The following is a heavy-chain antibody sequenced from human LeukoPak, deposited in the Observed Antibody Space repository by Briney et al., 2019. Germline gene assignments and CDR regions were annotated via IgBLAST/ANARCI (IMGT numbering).Heavy chain of an antibody. D-gene: IGHD1/OR15-1a*01. J-gene: IGHJ4*02. Sequence: GGSLRLSCAASGFTFSNAWMSWVRQAPGKGREWVGRIKSKTDGGTTEYAAPVKGRFTISRDESQNTVSLHMNSLKTEDTAVYYCSSGTLNRDSLGYWGQGTLVTVSS. CDR1: GFTFSNAW. CDR2: IKSKTDGGTT. V-gene: IGHV3-15*01. CDR3: SSGTLNRDSLGY.